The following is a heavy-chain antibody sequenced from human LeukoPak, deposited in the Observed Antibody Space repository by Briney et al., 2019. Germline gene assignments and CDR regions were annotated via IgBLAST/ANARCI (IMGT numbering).Heavy chain of an antibody. V-gene: IGHV3-30*02. CDR3: AKGYGGNKGLFDY. Sequence: GGSLRLSCAASGFTFSSYGMHWVRQAPGKGLEWVAFIRYDGSNKYYADSVKGRFTISRDNSKNTLYLQMNSLRAEDTAVYYCAKGYGGNKGLFDYWGQGTLVTVPS. J-gene: IGHJ4*02. CDR2: IRYDGSNK. D-gene: IGHD4-23*01. CDR1: GFTFSSYG.